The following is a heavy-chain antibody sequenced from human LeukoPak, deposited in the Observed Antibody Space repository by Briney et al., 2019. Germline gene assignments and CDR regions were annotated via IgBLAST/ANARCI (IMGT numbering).Heavy chain of an antibody. CDR1: GGSISSGSYY. Sequence: SETLSLTCTVSGGSISSGSYYWSWIRQPAGKGLEWIGRIFTSGSTNYNPSLKSRVTISLDTSKNQFSLRLSSVTAADTAVYYCAIYRAAAGHADYWGQGTLVTVSS. CDR2: IFTSGST. CDR3: AIYRAAAGHADY. D-gene: IGHD6-13*01. J-gene: IGHJ4*02. V-gene: IGHV4-61*02.